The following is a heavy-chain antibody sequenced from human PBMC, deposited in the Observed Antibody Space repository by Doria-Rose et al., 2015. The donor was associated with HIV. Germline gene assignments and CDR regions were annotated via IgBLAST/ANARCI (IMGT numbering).Heavy chain of an antibody. Sequence: QVQLQESGPGLVKPSETLSLTCTVSGGSVASGTPYWDWIRQTPGKGLEWIGTIYYSGTTYYNPSLMGRVTISLHTSKNQYPLKLISVTAADTGVYYCAKQAVNWFDPWGQGTLVTVSS. D-gene: IGHD6-25*01. V-gene: IGHV4-39*01. CDR2: IYYSGTT. CDR1: GGSVASGTPY. CDR3: AKQAVNWFDP. J-gene: IGHJ5*02.